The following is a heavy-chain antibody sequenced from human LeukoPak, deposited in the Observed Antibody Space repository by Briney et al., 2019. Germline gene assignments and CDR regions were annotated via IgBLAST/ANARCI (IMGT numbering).Heavy chain of an antibody. CDR3: ARCSGVFGSSGY. Sequence: GGSLRLSCVASGFSFSSYSMNWVRQAPGKGLEWVSTISSGTGSYIYYADSVRGRFTISRDNTKNSLYLQMNSLRAEDTAVYYCARCSGVFGSSGYWGQGTLVTVSS. CDR2: ISSGTGSYI. D-gene: IGHD6-6*01. CDR1: GFSFSSYS. V-gene: IGHV3-21*01. J-gene: IGHJ4*02.